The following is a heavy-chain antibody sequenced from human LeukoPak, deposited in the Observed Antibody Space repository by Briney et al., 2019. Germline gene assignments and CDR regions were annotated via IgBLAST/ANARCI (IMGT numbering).Heavy chain of an antibody. CDR1: GFTFSNYA. V-gene: IGHV3-23*01. CDR3: AKWGDYDILTGYYDSDY. Sequence: PGASLRLSCAASGFTFSNYAMSWVRQAPGKGLEWVSAITGSGGTTFYADSVKGRFTTSRENSKNTLYLQMNSLRAEDTAVYYCAKWGDYDILTGYYDSDYWGQGTPVTVSS. CDR2: ITGSGGTT. J-gene: IGHJ4*02. D-gene: IGHD3-9*01.